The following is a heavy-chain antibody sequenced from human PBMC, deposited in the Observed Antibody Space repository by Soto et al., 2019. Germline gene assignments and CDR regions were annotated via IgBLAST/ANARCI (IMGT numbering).Heavy chain of an antibody. D-gene: IGHD2-2*01. J-gene: IGHJ3*02. CDR1: GYTFTSYA. CDR3: ARNIVVVPAAPDAFDI. Sequence: ASVKVSCKASGYTFTSYAMHWVRQAPGQRLEWMGWINAGNGNTKYSQKFQGRVTITRDTSASTAYMELSSLRSEDTAVYYCARNIVVVPAAPDAFDIWGQGTMVT. CDR2: INAGNGNT. V-gene: IGHV1-3*01.